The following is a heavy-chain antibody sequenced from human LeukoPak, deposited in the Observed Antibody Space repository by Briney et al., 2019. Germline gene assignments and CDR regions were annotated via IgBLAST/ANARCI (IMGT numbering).Heavy chain of an antibody. V-gene: IGHV4-39*07. CDR2: IYYSGST. Sequence: SETLSLICTVSGGSISSSSYYWGWIRQPPGKGLEWIGSIYYSGSTYYNPSLKSRVTISVDTSKNQFSLKLSSVTAADTAVYYCAREIKQYQLLSYYYYYMDVWGKGTTVTVSS. CDR3: AREIKQYQLLSYYYYYMDV. J-gene: IGHJ6*03. D-gene: IGHD2-2*01. CDR1: GGSISSSSYY.